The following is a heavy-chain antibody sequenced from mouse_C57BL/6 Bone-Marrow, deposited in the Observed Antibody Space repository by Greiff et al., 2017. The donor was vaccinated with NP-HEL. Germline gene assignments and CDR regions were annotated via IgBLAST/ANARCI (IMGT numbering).Heavy chain of an antibody. Sequence: VQLQESGAELVRPGASVTLSCKASGYTFTDYEMHWVKQTPVHGLEWIGAIDPETGGTAYNQKFKGKAILTADKSSSTAYMELRSLTSEDSAVYYCTTNWDNYWGQGTTLTVSS. CDR3: TTNWDNY. CDR1: GYTFTDYE. CDR2: IDPETGGT. J-gene: IGHJ2*01. D-gene: IGHD4-1*02. V-gene: IGHV1-15*01.